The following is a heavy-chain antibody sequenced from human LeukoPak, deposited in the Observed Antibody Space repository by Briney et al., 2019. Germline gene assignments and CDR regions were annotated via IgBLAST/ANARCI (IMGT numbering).Heavy chain of an antibody. J-gene: IGHJ6*04. CDR1: GYTLTELS. D-gene: IGHD2-2*01. CDR2: FGPEDGET. Sequence: GASVKVSCKVSGYTLTELSMHWVRQAPGKGLEWMGGFGPEDGETIYAQKFQGRVTMTEDTSTDTAYMELSSLRSEDTAVYYCATDRRYCSSTSCPRWDVWGKGTTVTVSS. CDR3: ATDRRYCSSTSCPRWDV. V-gene: IGHV1-24*01.